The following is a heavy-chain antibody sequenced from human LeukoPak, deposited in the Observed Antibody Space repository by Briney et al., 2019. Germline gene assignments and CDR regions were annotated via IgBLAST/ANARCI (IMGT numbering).Heavy chain of an antibody. CDR2: INSDGSST. J-gene: IGHJ4*02. V-gene: IGHV3-74*01. CDR3: GTSPAVPGSS. CDR1: GFSFGNYW. D-gene: IGHD6-19*01. Sequence: GGSLRLSCAASGFSFGNYWMHWVRQAPGKGLEWVSHINSDGSSTSYTDSVKGRFTLSRDNARNMVYLQMNSLRAEDTAVYYCGTSPAVPGSSWGQGTLVIVSS.